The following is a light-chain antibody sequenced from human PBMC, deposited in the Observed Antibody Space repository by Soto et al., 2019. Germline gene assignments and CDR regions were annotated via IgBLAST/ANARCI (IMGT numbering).Light chain of an antibody. V-gene: IGLV2-14*01. CDR2: EVT. CDR3: SSYTSSSTLLYV. J-gene: IGLJ1*01. Sequence: QSALTQPASVSGSLGQSITISCTGTSSDIGGYNYVPWYQQHPDKAPKLMLYEVTTRPSGVSNRFSGSKSGNTASLTISGLQAEDEADYYCSSYTSSSTLLYVFGTGTKVTVL. CDR1: SSDIGGYNY.